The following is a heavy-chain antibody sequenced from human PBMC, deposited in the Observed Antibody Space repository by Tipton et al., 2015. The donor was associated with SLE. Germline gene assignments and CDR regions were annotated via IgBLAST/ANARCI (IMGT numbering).Heavy chain of an antibody. J-gene: IGHJ4*02. Sequence: LRLSCTVSGGSISSYYWSWIRQPPGKGLEWIGYIYYSGSTNYNPSLKSRVTISVDTSKNQFSLKLSSVTAADTAVYYCARRWVIAAAGLGDYFDYWGQGTLVTVSP. V-gene: IGHV4-59*12. CDR2: IYYSGST. D-gene: IGHD6-13*01. CDR3: ARRWVIAAAGLGDYFDY. CDR1: GGSISSYY.